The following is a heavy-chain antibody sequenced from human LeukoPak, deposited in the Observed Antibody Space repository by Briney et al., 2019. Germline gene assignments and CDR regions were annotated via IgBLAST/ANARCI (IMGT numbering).Heavy chain of an antibody. D-gene: IGHD3-22*01. J-gene: IGHJ4*02. Sequence: ASVKVSCKASGYTFTSYDINWVRQATGQGLEWMGWINPNSGGTNYAQKFQGRVTMTRDTSISTAYMELSRLRSDDTAVYYCARSSSSYYYDSSGYYAYWGQGTLVTVSS. CDR2: INPNSGGT. CDR3: ARSSSSYYYDSSGYYAY. CDR1: GYTFTSYD. V-gene: IGHV1-2*02.